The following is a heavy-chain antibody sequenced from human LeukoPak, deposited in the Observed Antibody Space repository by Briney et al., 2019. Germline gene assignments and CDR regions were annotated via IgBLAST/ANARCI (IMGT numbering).Heavy chain of an antibody. J-gene: IGHJ4*02. CDR2: VDPEDGET. V-gene: IGHV1-69-2*01. CDR1: GYTFTDYY. Sequence: GASVKVSCKVSGYTFTDYYMHWVQQAPGKGLEWMGLVDPEDGETIYAEKFQGRVTITADTSTDTAYMELSSLRSEDTAVYYCATDLVGWRAAAPQGYWGQGTLVTVSS. CDR3: ATDLVGWRAAAPQGY. D-gene: IGHD6-13*01.